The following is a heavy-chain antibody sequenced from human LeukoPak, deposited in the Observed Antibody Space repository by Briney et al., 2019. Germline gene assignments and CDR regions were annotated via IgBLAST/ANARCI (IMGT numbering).Heavy chain of an antibody. CDR2: ISSSSKTI. D-gene: IGHD3-10*01. CDR3: ARDYYGDYFFDY. Sequence: PGGSLRLSCVASGFTFSIYNMNWVRQAPGKGLEWVSYISSSSKTIYYADSVRGRFTISRDNAKSSLQLQMDSLRAEDTAVYYCARDYYGDYFFDYWGQGTLVTVSS. J-gene: IGHJ4*02. V-gene: IGHV3-48*04. CDR1: GFTFSIYN.